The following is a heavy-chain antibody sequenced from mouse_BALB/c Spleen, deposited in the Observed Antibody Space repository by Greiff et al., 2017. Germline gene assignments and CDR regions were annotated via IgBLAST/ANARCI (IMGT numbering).Heavy chain of an antibody. CDR1: GFTFSSYT. J-gene: IGHJ3*01. Sequence: EVKVVESGGGLVQPGGSLKLSCAASGFTFSSYTMSWVRQTPEKRLEWVAYISNGGGSTYYPDTVKGRFTISRDNAKNTLYLQMSSLKSEDTAMYYCARHGNYYGSSWGFAYWGQGTLVTVSA. V-gene: IGHV5-12-2*01. D-gene: IGHD1-1*01. CDR2: ISNGGGST. CDR3: ARHGNYYGSSWGFAY.